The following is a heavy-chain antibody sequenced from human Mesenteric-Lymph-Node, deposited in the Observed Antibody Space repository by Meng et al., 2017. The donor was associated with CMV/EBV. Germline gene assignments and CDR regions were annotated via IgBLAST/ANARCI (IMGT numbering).Heavy chain of an antibody. J-gene: IGHJ2*01. CDR3: AHSAPNYYDSSGYYSSRADWYFDL. CDR2: IYCDYDK. V-gene: IGHV2-5*02. D-gene: IGHD3-22*01. Sequence: VGWIRQPPGKALELLALIYCDYDKRYSLSLKSRLTITKDTSKNQVVLTMTNMDPVDTATYYCAHSAPNYYDSSGYYSSRADWYFDLWGRGTLVTVSS.